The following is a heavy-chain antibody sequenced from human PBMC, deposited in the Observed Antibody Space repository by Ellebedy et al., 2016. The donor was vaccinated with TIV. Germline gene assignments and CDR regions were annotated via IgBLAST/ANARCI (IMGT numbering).Heavy chain of an antibody. CDR3: ARGGASFSDY. Sequence: SETLSLTCTVSGGSISSSNYYWVWLRQPPGKGLEWIGSFNFSGRTYYNPSLKSRLTISIDTSRDQFSLKLNSVTAADTAVYYCARGGASFSDYWGQGILVTVSS. CDR2: FNFSGRT. V-gene: IGHV4-39*07. J-gene: IGHJ4*02. D-gene: IGHD1-26*01. CDR1: GGSISSSNYY.